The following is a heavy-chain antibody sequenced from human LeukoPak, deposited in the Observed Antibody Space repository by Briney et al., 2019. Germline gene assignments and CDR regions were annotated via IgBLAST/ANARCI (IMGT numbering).Heavy chain of an antibody. J-gene: IGHJ4*02. CDR3: ARPLQGIVGATGFDY. V-gene: IGHV5-51*01. D-gene: IGHD1-26*01. CDR1: EYSFATYW. CDR2: IYPSDSDT. Sequence: GESLKISCQGSEYSFATYWIAWLRQMPGKGLEWMGIIYPSDSDTRCSPSFQGQVTISADKSIKTAYLQWSSLKASDTAMYYCARPLQGIVGATGFDYWGQGTLVTVSS.